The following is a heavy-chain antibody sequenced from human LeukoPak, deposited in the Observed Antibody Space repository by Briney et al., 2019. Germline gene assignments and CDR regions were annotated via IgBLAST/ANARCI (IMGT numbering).Heavy chain of an antibody. CDR1: GFTFDDYA. V-gene: IGHV3-9*01. CDR3: AKGGIYDILTGHDY. J-gene: IGHJ4*02. D-gene: IGHD3-9*01. Sequence: GGSLRLSCAASGFTFDDYAMHWVRQAPGKGLEWVSGISWNSGSIGYADSVKGRFTISRDNAKNSLYLQMNSLRAEDTALYYCAKGGIYDILTGHDYWGQGTLVAVSS. CDR2: ISWNSGSI.